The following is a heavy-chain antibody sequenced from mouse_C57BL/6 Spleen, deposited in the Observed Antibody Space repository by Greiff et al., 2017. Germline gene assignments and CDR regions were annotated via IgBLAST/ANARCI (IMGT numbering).Heavy chain of an antibody. Sequence: EVQLQQSGPVLVKPGASVKMSCKASGYTFTDYYMNWVKQSHGKSLEWIGVINPYNGGTSYNQKFKGKATLTVDKSSSTAYMELNSLTSEDSAVYYCARVGDYDSNWYFDVWGKGTTVTVSS. V-gene: IGHV1-19*01. CDR1: GYTFTDYY. CDR2: INPYNGGT. J-gene: IGHJ1*03. D-gene: IGHD2-4*01. CDR3: ARVGDYDSNWYFDV.